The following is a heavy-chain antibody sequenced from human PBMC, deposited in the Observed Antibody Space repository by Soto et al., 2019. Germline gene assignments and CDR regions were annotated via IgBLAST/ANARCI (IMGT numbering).Heavy chain of an antibody. V-gene: IGHV4-59*01. Sequence: SETLSLTYTVSSGSISRYYWSWIRQPPGKGLERIGYIYSSGSSNYTPAVKSRVTISVDTSKNQFSLKLSSVTAADTAVYYCARVWGGTFDIWGQGTMVTVSS. CDR2: IYSSGSS. J-gene: IGHJ3*02. CDR1: SGSISRYY. CDR3: ARVWGGTFDI. D-gene: IGHD3-10*01.